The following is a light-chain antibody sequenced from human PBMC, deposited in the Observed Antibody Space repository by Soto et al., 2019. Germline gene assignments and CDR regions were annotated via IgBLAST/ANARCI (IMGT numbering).Light chain of an antibody. V-gene: IGLV2-8*01. CDR2: EVT. Sequence: QSALTQPPSASGSPGQSVSISCTGTSSDVGGYNFVSWYQQHPGKAPKLMIYEVTKRPSGVPDRFSGSKSGNTASLTVSGLQAEDEADYYCTSSAGSNSPVVFGGGTKLTVL. J-gene: IGLJ2*01. CDR3: TSSAGSNSPVV. CDR1: SSDVGGYNF.